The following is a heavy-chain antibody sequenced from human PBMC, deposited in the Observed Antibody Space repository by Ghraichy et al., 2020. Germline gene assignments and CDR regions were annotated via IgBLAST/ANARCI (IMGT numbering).Heavy chain of an antibody. V-gene: IGHV2-5*02. CDR3: AHRRYYDSSGYEY. CDR1: GFSLSTSEVG. CDR2: IRWDGNT. Sequence: PTLVKPTQTLTLTCTLSGFSLSTSEVGVGWIRQPPGKALEWLAVIRWDGNTRYSPSLKNRLTITRVTFKNQVVLKMTNMDPVDTGTYYCAHRRYYDSSGYEYWGQGTLVTVAS. D-gene: IGHD3-22*01. J-gene: IGHJ4*02.